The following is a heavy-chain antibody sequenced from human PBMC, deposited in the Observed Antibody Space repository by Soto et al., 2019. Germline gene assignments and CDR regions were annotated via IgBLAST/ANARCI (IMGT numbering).Heavy chain of an antibody. Sequence: QVQLVQSGAEMKEPGSSVKVSCKTSGGTFSRSAISWLRQAPGQGLEWMGGIIPLVRTPDYAQKFQGRVTIAADESTSTVYMELSSLRSEDTAVDYCARDNDRLQLGGNYYYILDVWCPGTTIAVSS. V-gene: IGHV1-69*12. D-gene: IGHD4-4*01. CDR3: ARDNDRLQLGGNYYYILDV. CDR2: IIPLVRTP. J-gene: IGHJ6*02. CDR1: GGTFSRSA.